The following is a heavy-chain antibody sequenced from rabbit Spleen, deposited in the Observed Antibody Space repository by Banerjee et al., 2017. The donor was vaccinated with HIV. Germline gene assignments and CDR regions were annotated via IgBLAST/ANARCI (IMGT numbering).Heavy chain of an antibody. J-gene: IGHJ6*01. D-gene: IGHD8-1*01. CDR1: GVSFSFSSY. CDR3: ARDTGTSFSTYGMDL. CDR2: IEVGSSGFS. V-gene: IGHV1S40*01. Sequence: EESGGGLVKPGASLTLTCTASGVSFSFSSYMCWVRQAPGKGLEWIACIEVGSSGFSYFATWAKGRFTISETSSTTVTLQVTRLTAADTATYFCARDTGTSFSTYGMDLWGQGTLVTVS.